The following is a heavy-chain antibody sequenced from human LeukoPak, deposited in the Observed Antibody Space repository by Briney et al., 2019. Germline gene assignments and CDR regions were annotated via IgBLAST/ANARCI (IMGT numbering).Heavy chain of an antibody. CDR1: GGSISSGGYY. D-gene: IGHD2-15*01. J-gene: IGHJ5*02. V-gene: IGHV4-31*03. CDR2: IYYSGST. CDR3: ARQPNIVVVDNWFDP. Sequence: SETLSLTCTVSGGSISSGGYYWSWIRQHAGKGLEWIGYIYYSGSTYYNPSLKSRVTISVDTSKNQFSLKLSSVTAADTALYYCARQPNIVVVDNWFDPWGQGTLVAVSS.